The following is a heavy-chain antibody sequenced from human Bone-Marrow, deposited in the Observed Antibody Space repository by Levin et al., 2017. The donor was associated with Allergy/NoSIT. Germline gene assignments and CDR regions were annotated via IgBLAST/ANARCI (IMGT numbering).Heavy chain of an antibody. V-gene: IGHV3-23*01. J-gene: IGHJ4*02. CDR2: ISGSGGST. CDR3: AKGAGWVAGAVALI. D-gene: IGHD6-19*01. Sequence: LSLTCAASGFTFTSSAMNWVRQAPGKGLEWVSAISGSGGSTYYADSVKGRFTISRDNSNNTLYLQMNSLRAEDTAVYYCAKGAGWVAGAVALIWGQGTLVTVSS. CDR1: GFTFTSSA.